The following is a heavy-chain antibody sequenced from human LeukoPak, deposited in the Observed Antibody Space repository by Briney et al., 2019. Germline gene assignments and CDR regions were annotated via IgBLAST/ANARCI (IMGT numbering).Heavy chain of an antibody. CDR1: GFTFSSYE. Sequence: GGSLRLSCAASGFTFSSYEMNWVRQAPGKGLEWVSYISSSGSTIYYADSVKGRFTISRDNAKNSLYLQMNSLRAEDTAVYYCARDVASDFWSGPQYYYYYMDVWGKGTTVTVSS. CDR2: ISSSGSTI. CDR3: ARDVASDFWSGPQYYYYYMDV. D-gene: IGHD3-3*01. V-gene: IGHV3-48*03. J-gene: IGHJ6*03.